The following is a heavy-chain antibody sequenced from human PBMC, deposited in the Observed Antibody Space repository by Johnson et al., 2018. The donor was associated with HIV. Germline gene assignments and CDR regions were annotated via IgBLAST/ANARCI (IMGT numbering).Heavy chain of an antibody. CDR1: GFTFNTYW. CDR3: AREGPSERAGFDI. Sequence: VQLVESGGGLVQPGGSQRLSCAVSGFTFNTYWMHWVRQAPGKGLVWVARINSDGGSTSYVDSVKGRFTISRDNARNTLYLQMNSLRADDTAVHYCAREGPSERAGFDIWGQGTMVTVSS. J-gene: IGHJ3*02. V-gene: IGHV3-74*01. CDR2: INSDGGST.